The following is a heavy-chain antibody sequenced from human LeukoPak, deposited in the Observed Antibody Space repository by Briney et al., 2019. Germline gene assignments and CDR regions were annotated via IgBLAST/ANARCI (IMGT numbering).Heavy chain of an antibody. CDR1: GGSISSYY. CDR2: IYYSGST. J-gene: IGHJ2*01. V-gene: IGHV4-59*08. D-gene: IGHD6-19*01. CDR3: ARHGQWLVAERYFDL. Sequence: PSETLSLTCTVSGGSISSYYWSWIRQPPGKGLEWIGYIYYSGSTNYNPSLKSRVTISVDTSKNQFSLKLSSVTAADTAVHYCARHGQWLVAERYFDLWGRGTLVTVSS.